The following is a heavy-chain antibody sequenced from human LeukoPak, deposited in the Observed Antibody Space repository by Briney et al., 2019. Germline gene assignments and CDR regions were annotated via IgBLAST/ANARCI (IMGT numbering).Heavy chain of an antibody. CDR3: VKAQSTYYYGSGSLGSFDY. Sequence: PGRSLRLSCSASGFTFSSYAMHWVRQAPGKGLEYVSGISDNGGSTYYADPVKGRFTISRDNSKNTLFLQMSSLRAEDTAVYYCVKAQSTYYYGSGSLGSFDYWGQGTLVTVSS. CDR1: GFTFSSYA. CDR2: ISDNGGST. V-gene: IGHV3-64D*06. J-gene: IGHJ4*02. D-gene: IGHD3-10*01.